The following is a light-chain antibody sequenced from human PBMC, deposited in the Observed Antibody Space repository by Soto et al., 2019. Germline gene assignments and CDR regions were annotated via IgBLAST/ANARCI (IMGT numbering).Light chain of an antibody. CDR3: QQYNNWPRT. J-gene: IGKJ1*01. Sequence: TQSAVTLSFSTDERSTLSCGASQSVSNNYLAWYQQKPGQAPRLLIYGASTRATGIPARFSGSGSGTEFTLTISSLQSEDFAIYYCQQYNNWPRTFGQGIKVDIK. CDR1: QSVSNN. CDR2: GAS. V-gene: IGKV3-15*01.